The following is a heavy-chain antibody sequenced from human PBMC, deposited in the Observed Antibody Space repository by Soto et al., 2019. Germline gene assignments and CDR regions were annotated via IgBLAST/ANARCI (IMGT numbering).Heavy chain of an antibody. CDR1: GFTFSDHH. D-gene: IGHD2-15*01. V-gene: IGHV3-72*01. CDR3: ARVGDIVVVVAAPRGMDF. J-gene: IGHJ6*02. CDR2: GRDKANSYST. Sequence: EVQLVESGGGLVQSGGSLRLSCEASGFTFSDHHIDWVRQAPGKGLEWIGRGRDKANSYSTEYAASVKGRFTISRDNAKNSLYLQMNSLRDEDTAVYYCARVGDIVVVVAAPRGMDFWGQGTTVTVSS.